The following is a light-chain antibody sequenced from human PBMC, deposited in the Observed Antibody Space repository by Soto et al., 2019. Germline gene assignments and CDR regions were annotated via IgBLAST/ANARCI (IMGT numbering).Light chain of an antibody. V-gene: IGLV2-8*01. CDR1: SSDVGGYQY. J-gene: IGLJ2*01. CDR2: AVN. Sequence: QSVLTQPPSASGSPGQSVTISCTGTSSDVGGYQYVSWFQQKSGKAPKLIIYAVNERPSGVPDRFFGSKSDNTASLTVSGLQAEYEAEYYCCAYAGTNNVLFGGGTQLTVL. CDR3: CAYAGTNNVL.